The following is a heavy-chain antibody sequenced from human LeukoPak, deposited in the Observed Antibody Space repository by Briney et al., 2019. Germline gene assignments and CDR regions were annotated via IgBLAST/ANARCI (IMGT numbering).Heavy chain of an antibody. J-gene: IGHJ4*02. CDR3: ARLGATGLFWVY. CDR1: GGSISSSSYY. V-gene: IGHV4-39*01. D-gene: IGHD1-26*01. CDR2: IYYSGST. Sequence: KPSETLSLTCTVSGGSISSSSYYWRCIRQPPGKGLEWIGSIYYSGSTYYNPSLKSRVTISVDTSKNQFSLKLSSVTAADTAVYYCARLGATGLFWVYWGQGTLVTVSS.